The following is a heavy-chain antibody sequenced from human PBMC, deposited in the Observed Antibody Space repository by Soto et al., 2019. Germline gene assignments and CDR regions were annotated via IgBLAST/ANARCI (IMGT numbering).Heavy chain of an antibody. D-gene: IGHD1-26*01. CDR3: AKDRGRARYSGTYWLS. V-gene: IGHV3-30*18. Sequence: QVQLVESGGGVVQPGKSLRLSCAASGFIFSSYGMHWLRQAPGKGLEWVALISYDRGNIFYGDSVKGRFTISRDNSNNTLYLQMNSLRPEDTAMYYCAKDRGRARYSGTYWLSWGKGTLVTVSS. CDR1: GFIFSSYG. CDR2: ISYDRGNI. J-gene: IGHJ5*02.